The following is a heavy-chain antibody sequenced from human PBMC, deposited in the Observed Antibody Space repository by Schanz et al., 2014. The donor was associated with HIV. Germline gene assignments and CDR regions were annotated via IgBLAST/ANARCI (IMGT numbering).Heavy chain of an antibody. J-gene: IGHJ4*02. CDR3: VRGLLFQGFFDS. CDR1: GFSFNNYG. Sequence: QVQLVESGGGVVQPGRSRRLSCTASGFSFNNYGMHWVRQAPGKGLEWVADISYDGSNKKFANSVKGRFTISRDNSKNTLHLQMNSLRAEDTAVYYCVRGLLFQGFFDSWGQGALVTVSS. D-gene: IGHD3-10*01. V-gene: IGHV3-30*03. CDR2: ISYDGSNK.